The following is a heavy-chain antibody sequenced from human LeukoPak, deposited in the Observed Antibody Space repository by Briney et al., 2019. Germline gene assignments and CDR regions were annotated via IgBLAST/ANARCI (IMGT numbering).Heavy chain of an antibody. D-gene: IGHD4/OR15-4a*01. CDR2: ISSSSSYI. J-gene: IGHJ6*02. CDR3: ARDSLRDGMDV. V-gene: IGHV3-21*01. Sequence: GGSLRLSCAASGFTFSSYSMKWVRQAPGKGLEWVSSISSSSSYIYYADSVKGRFTISRDNAKNSLYLQMNSLRAEDTAVYYCARDSLRDGMDVWGQGTTVTVSS. CDR1: GFTFSSYS.